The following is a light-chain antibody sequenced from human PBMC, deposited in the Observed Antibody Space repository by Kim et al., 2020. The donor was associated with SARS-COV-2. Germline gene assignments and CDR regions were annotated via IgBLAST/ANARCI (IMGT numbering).Light chain of an antibody. Sequence: GHTVTISSSGRTSNIESNYGYWFQQFPGTAPKLLMFRNDQRPTGIPDRFSGSKSGTSVSLAISGLRAEDEADYYCAAWDDCLNGWVFGGGTKLTVL. V-gene: IGLV1-47*01. CDR1: TSNIESNY. J-gene: IGLJ3*02. CDR2: RND. CDR3: AAWDDCLNGWV.